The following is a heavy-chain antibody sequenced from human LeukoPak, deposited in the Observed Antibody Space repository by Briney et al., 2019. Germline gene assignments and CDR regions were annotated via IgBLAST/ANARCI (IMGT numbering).Heavy chain of an antibody. J-gene: IGHJ4*02. CDR2: ISYDGSNK. CDR1: GFTVSSYG. V-gene: IGHV3-30*18. CDR3: AKGLDWASDY. Sequence: PGRSLRLSCAASGFTVSSYGMHWVRQAPGNGLEWVAVISYDGSNKYYADSVKGRFTISRDNSKNTLYLQMNSLRAEDTAVYYCAKGLDWASDYWGQGTLVTVSS. D-gene: IGHD3-9*01.